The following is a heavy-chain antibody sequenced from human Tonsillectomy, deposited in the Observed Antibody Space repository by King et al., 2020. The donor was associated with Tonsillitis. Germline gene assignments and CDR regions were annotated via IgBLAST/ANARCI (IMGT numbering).Heavy chain of an antibody. Sequence: VQLVESGGGLVQPGGSLRLSCAASGFTFSSYAMSWVRQAPGKGLEWVSAISGSGGSTYYADSVKGRFTISRDNSKNTLYLQMNSLRAEDTAVYYCAKDGLYYDSSGYYDWDYWGQGPLLTVSS. D-gene: IGHD3-22*01. CDR2: ISGSGGST. V-gene: IGHV3-23*04. CDR3: AKDGLYYDSSGYYDWDY. J-gene: IGHJ4*02. CDR1: GFTFSSYA.